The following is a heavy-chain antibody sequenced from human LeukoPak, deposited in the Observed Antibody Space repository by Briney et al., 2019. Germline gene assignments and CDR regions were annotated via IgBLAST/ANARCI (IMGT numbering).Heavy chain of an antibody. CDR2: ISGSGGST. Sequence: PGGSLRLSCAASGFTFSSYAMSWVRQAPGKGLEWVSAISGSGGSTYYADSVKGRFTISRDNSKNTLYLQMNSLRAEDTAVYYCARDAPRYSSSPAAFDIWGQGTMVTVSS. J-gene: IGHJ3*02. V-gene: IGHV3-23*01. CDR1: GFTFSSYA. D-gene: IGHD6-6*01. CDR3: ARDAPRYSSSPAAFDI.